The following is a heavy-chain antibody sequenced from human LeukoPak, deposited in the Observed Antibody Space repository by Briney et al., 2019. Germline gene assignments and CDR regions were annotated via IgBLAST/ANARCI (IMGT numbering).Heavy chain of an antibody. CDR3: ARVSSSGSYSGDLAFDI. J-gene: IGHJ3*02. CDR1: GGTFSSYA. Sequence: GASVKVSCKASGGTFSSYAISWVRQAPGQGLEWMGRIIPILGIANYAQKFQGRVTINADKSTSTAYMELSSLRSEDTAVYYCARVSSSGSYSGDLAFDIWGQGTMATVSS. D-gene: IGHD1-26*01. V-gene: IGHV1-69*04. CDR2: IIPILGIA.